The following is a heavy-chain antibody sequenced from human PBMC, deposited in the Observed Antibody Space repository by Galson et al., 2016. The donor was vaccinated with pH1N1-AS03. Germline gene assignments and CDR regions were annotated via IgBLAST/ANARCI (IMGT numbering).Heavy chain of an antibody. CDR1: GFSFSGYA. CDR2: ISGSGATS. CDR3: TKTERGYNWNYFDY. V-gene: IGHV3-23*01. D-gene: IGHD1-20*01. Sequence: SLRLSCAASGFSFSGYAMSWVRQAPGQGLEWVSAISGSGATSFYADSVKGRFTISRDNSENMGYLQMNNLRAEDTALYYCTKTERGYNWNYFDYWGQGTQVTVSS. J-gene: IGHJ4*02.